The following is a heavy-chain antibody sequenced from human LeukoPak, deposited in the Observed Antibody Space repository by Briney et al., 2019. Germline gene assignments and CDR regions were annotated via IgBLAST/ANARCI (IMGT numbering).Heavy chain of an antibody. V-gene: IGHV4-39*07. CDR3: AREVIATSGPDY. CDR2: IYQSGST. D-gene: IGHD6-13*01. CDR1: GGSISSSSYY. J-gene: IGHJ4*02. Sequence: SETLSLTCTVSGGSISSSSYYWGWIRQPPGKGLEWIGYIYQSGSTYYTPSLRSRVTMSVDRSKNQFSLKVRSVTAADTAIYYCAREVIATSGPDYWGQGTLVIVSS.